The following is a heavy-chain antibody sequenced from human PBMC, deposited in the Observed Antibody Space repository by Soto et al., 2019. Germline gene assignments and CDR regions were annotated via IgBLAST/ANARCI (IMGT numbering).Heavy chain of an antibody. V-gene: IGHV2-5*02. CDR1: GFSLSTNGVG. J-gene: IGHJ6*02. CDR3: ALSKRFGGGSYFDKGLDV. Sequence: SGPTLVNPTQTLTLTCTFSGFSLSTNGVGVSWIRQPPGKALEWLALIYWDDDKRYSSSLKSRLTITKDPSKNQVVLTMTNMYPVDTATYYFALSKRFGGGSYFDKGLDVWGQGTTVTVSS. D-gene: IGHD2-15*01. CDR2: IYWDDDK.